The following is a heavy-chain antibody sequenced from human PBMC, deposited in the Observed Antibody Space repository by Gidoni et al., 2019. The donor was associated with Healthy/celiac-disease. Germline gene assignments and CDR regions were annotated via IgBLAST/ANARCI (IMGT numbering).Heavy chain of an antibody. Sequence: VQLVESGGGVVQPWRSLRLSCAASCFTFSSYGMHWVRQAPGKGLEWVAVISYDGSNKYYADSVKGRFTISRDNSKNTLYLQMNSLRAEDTAVYYCAKGYDSSGYYSRGGTSDYWGQGTLVTVSS. D-gene: IGHD3-22*01. CDR2: ISYDGSNK. V-gene: IGHV3-30*18. J-gene: IGHJ4*02. CDR3: AKGYDSSGYYSRGGTSDY. CDR1: CFTFSSYG.